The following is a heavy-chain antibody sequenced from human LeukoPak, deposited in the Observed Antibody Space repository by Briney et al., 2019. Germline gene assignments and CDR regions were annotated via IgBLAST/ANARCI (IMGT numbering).Heavy chain of an antibody. CDR3: ARAESIFGVVIYYFDY. V-gene: IGHV1-2*02. D-gene: IGHD3-3*01. CDR1: GYTFTCYY. J-gene: IGHJ4*02. Sequence: ASVKVSCKASGYTFTCYYMHWVRQAPGQGLEWMGWINPNSGGTNYAQKFQGRVTMTRDTSISTAYMELSRLRSDDTAVYYCARAESIFGVVIYYFDYWGQGTLVTVSS. CDR2: INPNSGGT.